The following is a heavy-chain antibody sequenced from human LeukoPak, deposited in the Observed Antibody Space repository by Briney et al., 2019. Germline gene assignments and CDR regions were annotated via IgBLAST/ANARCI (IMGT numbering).Heavy chain of an antibody. V-gene: IGHV3-20*04. CDR1: GFTFDDYG. D-gene: IGHD3-22*01. CDR3: VGGNRYYDSSGYSDPFNY. J-gene: IGHJ4*02. Sequence: PGGSLRLSCAASGFTFDDYGMRWVRQSPGKGLECVSGINWNGGSTGYADSVKGRFTIPRDNDKNSLYLQMNSLRAEDTALYYCVGGNRYYDSSGYSDPFNYWGQGTLVTVSS. CDR2: INWNGGST.